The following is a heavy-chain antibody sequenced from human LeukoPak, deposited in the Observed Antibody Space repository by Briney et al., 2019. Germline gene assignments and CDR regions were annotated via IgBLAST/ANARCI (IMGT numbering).Heavy chain of an antibody. J-gene: IGHJ4*02. CDR2: ISGSGGST. CDR1: GFTFSSYA. CDR3: ARENSSGWYEVAGGFDY. Sequence: PGRSLRLSCAASGFTFSSYAMSWVRQAPGKGLEWVSAISGSGGSTYYADSVKGRFTISRDNSKNTLYLQMNSLRAEDTAVYYCARENSSGWYEVAGGFDYWGQGTLVTVSS. V-gene: IGHV3-23*01. D-gene: IGHD6-19*01.